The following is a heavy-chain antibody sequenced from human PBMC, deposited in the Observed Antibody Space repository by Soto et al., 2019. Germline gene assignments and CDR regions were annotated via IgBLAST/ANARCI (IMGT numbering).Heavy chain of an antibody. Sequence: PGGSLRLSCAASGFTFSNYVMNWVRQAPGKGLEWVSTISYSADKTFYADSVKGRFTISRDNSRDTLFLQMNSLRADDAAVYYFARRVRTAPTNPGSIDIWGQAIMVTVS. V-gene: IGHV3-23*01. CDR1: GFTFSNYV. J-gene: IGHJ3*02. CDR2: ISYSADKT. CDR3: ARRVRTAPTNPGSIDI. D-gene: IGHD1-1*01.